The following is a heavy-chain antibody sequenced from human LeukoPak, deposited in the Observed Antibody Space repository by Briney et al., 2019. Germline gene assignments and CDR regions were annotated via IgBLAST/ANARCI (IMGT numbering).Heavy chain of an antibody. CDR1: GGSFSGYY. Sequence: SETLSLTCAVYGGSFSGYYWSWIRQPPGKGLEWIGEINHSGSTNYNPSLKSRVTISVDTSKNQFSLKLSSVTAADTAVHYCARDAYYYDSSGYYYDWGQGTLVTVSS. V-gene: IGHV4-34*01. CDR2: INHSGST. J-gene: IGHJ4*02. CDR3: ARDAYYYDSSGYYYD. D-gene: IGHD3-22*01.